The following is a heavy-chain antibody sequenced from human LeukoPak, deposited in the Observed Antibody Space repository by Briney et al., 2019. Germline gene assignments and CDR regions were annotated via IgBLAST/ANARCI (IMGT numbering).Heavy chain of an antibody. V-gene: IGHV1-18*01. CDR1: GYTFTSYD. Sequence: GASVKVSCKASGYTFTSYDISWVRQAPGQGLEWMGWISAYNGNTNYAQKLQGRVTMTTDTSTSTAYMELRSLRSDDTAVYYCARGITRFGELSPDYYYYYMDVWGKGTTVTVSS. CDR3: ARGITRFGELSPDYYYYYMDV. J-gene: IGHJ6*03. CDR2: ISAYNGNT. D-gene: IGHD3-10*02.